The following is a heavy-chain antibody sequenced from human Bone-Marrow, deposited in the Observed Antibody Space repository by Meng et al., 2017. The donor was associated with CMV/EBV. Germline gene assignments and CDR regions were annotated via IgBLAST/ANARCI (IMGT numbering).Heavy chain of an antibody. CDR1: GCSISSSSNY. CDR2: IYSSGST. CDR3: AIDIWWPWGGYYYYYYGMDG. Sequence: SETLSLTCTVSGCSISSSSNYWGWIRQPPGKELEWIVSIYSSGSTYYNPSLKSRVTISGDTSKNQFPLKLSSVNAADTAVYYCAIDIWWPWGGYYYYYYGMDGWGQGTTVTVSS. V-gene: IGHV4-39*02. D-gene: IGHD5-12*01. J-gene: IGHJ6*02.